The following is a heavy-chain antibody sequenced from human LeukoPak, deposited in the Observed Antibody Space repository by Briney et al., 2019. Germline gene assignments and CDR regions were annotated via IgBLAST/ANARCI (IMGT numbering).Heavy chain of an antibody. CDR3: AKSAAAH. CDR1: GFTFTTYW. D-gene: IGHD6-25*01. V-gene: IGHV3-74*01. CDR2: INSDGSIT. Sequence: RGSLRLSCAASGFTFTTYWMHWVRQAPGKGLVWVSHINSDGSITSYADSVKGRFTISRDNSKNTLYLQMNSLRAEDTAVYYCAKSAAAHWGQGTLVTVSS. J-gene: IGHJ4*02.